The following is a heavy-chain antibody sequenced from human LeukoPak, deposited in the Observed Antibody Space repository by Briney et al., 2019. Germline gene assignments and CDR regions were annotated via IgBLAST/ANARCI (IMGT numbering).Heavy chain of an antibody. CDR3: IRHRAAAGFDAFDI. V-gene: IGHV6-1*01. CDR1: GDSVSSNNTT. D-gene: IGHD6-13*01. J-gene: IGHJ3*02. Sequence: SQTLSLTCAISGDSVSSNNTTWNWIRQSPSRGLEWLGRTYYRSKWYNDYAVSVKSRITINPDTSKNQFSLQLNSVTPEDTAVYYCIRHRAAAGFDAFDIWGQGTMVTVSS. CDR2: TYYRSKWYN.